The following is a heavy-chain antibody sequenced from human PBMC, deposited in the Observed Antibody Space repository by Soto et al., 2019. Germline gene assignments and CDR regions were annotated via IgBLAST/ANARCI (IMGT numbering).Heavy chain of an antibody. CDR2: IYYSGST. J-gene: IGHJ6*02. CDR3: ARDFKGSYYYYGMDV. Sequence: PSETLSLTCTVSGGSISSGDYYWSWIRQPPGKGLEWIGYIYYSGSTYYNPSLKSRVTISVDTSKNQFSLKLSSVTAADTAVYYCARDFKGSYYYYGMDVWGQGTTVTVS. V-gene: IGHV4-30-4*01. CDR1: GGSISSGDYY.